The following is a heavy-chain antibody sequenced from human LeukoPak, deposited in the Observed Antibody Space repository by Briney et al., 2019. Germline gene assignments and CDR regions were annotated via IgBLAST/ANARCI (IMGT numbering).Heavy chain of an antibody. D-gene: IGHD7-27*01. J-gene: IGHJ4*02. CDR1: GGAFSSSA. CDR2: IIPLFGTS. Sequence: ASVKVSCKGSGGAFSSSAINWVRQAPGQGLEWMGAIIPLFGTSNYAQRFQGRVKITADEFTSTAYMELSSLRSEDTAVYYCARETGGSFEYFDYWGQGTLVTVSS. V-gene: IGHV1-69*13. CDR3: ARETGGSFEYFDY.